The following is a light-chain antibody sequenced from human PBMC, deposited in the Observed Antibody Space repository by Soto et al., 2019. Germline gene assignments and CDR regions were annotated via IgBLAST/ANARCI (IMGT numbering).Light chain of an antibody. CDR2: AAS. V-gene: IGKV3-20*01. CDR1: QSINNRY. CDR3: QQFGSSHGFT. Sequence: EIVLTQSPGTLSLSPGERATLSCRASQSINNRYLAWYQQKPGQAPRLLIYAASSRATGIPDRFSGSASGTDFTLTISRLEPEDFAVYYCQQFGSSHGFTFGPGTKVDIK. J-gene: IGKJ3*01.